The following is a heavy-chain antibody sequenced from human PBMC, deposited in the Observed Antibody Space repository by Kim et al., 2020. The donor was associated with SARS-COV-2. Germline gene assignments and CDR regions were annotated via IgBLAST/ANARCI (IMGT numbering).Heavy chain of an antibody. CDR2: IKEDGSEK. D-gene: IGHD5-12*01. V-gene: IGHV3-7*01. Sequence: GGSLRLSCAASGFTFSSYWMSWVRQAPGKGLEWVAHIKEDGSEKYYVDSVKGRFTISRDNAKNSLYLQMNCLRAEDTAVFYCARGGRAPNFWGQGTLVTVSS. CDR3: ARGGRAPNF. J-gene: IGHJ4*02. CDR1: GFTFSSYW.